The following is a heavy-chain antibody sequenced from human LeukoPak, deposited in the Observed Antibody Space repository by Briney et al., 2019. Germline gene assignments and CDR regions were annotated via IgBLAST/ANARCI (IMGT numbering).Heavy chain of an antibody. Sequence: SQTLSLTCAISGDSVSSNNAAWNWIRQSPSRGLAWLGRTYYRSKWFNEYAVSVKSRITINRDTSKNQFSLQLDSVTPEDTAVYYCARGGCSGAYCSDIDYWGQGTLVTVSS. D-gene: IGHD2-15*01. CDR1: GDSVSSNNAA. CDR3: ARGGCSGAYCSDIDY. J-gene: IGHJ4*02. CDR2: TYYRSKWFN. V-gene: IGHV6-1*01.